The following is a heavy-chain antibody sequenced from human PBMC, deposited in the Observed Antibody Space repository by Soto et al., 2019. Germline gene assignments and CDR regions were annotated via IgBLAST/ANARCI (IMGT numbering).Heavy chain of an antibody. V-gene: IGHV4-31*03. J-gene: IGHJ6*02. D-gene: IGHD2-21*01. CDR3: AASCVGCGGFNYYGMDV. Sequence: QVQLQESGPGLVKPSQTLSLTCTVSGGSISSGGYYWSWIRQHPGKGLEWIGYIYYSGSTDYNPSLKGGVTISVATSKNQFSLKLSSVTAADTAVYYCAASCVGCGGFNYYGMDVWGQGTTVTVSS. CDR1: GGSISSGGYY. CDR2: IYYSGST.